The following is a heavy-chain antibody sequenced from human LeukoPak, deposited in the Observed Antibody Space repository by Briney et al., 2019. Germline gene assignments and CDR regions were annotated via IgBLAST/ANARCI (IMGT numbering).Heavy chain of an antibody. Sequence: GGSLRLSCAASGFTFSGYWMHWVRQAPGKGLVWISRINSDGSSTSYADSVKGRFTISRDNAKNSLYLQMNSLRAEDTALYYCAKDTNRGLIDYWGQGTLVTVSS. D-gene: IGHD1-14*01. CDR2: INSDGSST. J-gene: IGHJ4*02. V-gene: IGHV3-74*01. CDR3: AKDTNRGLIDY. CDR1: GFTFSGYW.